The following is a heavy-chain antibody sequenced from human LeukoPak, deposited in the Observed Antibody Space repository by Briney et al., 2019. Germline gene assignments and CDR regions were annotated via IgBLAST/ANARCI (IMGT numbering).Heavy chain of an antibody. CDR1: GFPFSSYA. Sequence: GGSLRLSCVASGFPFSSYAMSWVRQAPGKGLEWVSAISGSGGSTYYADSVKGRFTISRDNSKNTLYLQMNSLRAEDTAVYYCAREPSYGDYAHFDYWGQGTLVTVSS. D-gene: IGHD4-17*01. V-gene: IGHV3-23*01. J-gene: IGHJ4*02. CDR2: ISGSGGST. CDR3: AREPSYGDYAHFDY.